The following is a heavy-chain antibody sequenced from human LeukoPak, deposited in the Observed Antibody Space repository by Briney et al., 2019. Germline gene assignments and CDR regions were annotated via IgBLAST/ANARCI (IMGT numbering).Heavy chain of an antibody. V-gene: IGHV3-21*01. D-gene: IGHD3-10*01. J-gene: IGHJ3*01. CDR2: ISSSSTYL. CDR1: GFTLSSYT. CDR3: AKDESRVRGIIRDAFDL. Sequence: GGSLRLSCAASGFTLSSYTMNWVRQAPGKGLEWVSSISSSSTYLDYADSLKGRFTISRDNAKNSLYLQMNSLRAEDSALYYCAKDESRVRGIIRDAFDLWGQGTMVSVSS.